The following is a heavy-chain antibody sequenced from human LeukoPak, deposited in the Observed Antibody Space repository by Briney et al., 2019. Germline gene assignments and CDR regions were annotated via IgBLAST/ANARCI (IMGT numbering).Heavy chain of an antibody. CDR3: ARGRLGSTY. D-gene: IGHD3-9*01. CDR2: CLYNGTT. Sequence: PSETLSLTCTVSGGSVSRGSYYWSWTRQPPGKGLEWIWYCLYNGTTTFSPSLKTPVNISVHMSNNPFIVHLTSVPTAHTAVYYCARGRLGSTYWGEGTLVTVST. J-gene: IGHJ4*02. V-gene: IGHV4-61*01. CDR1: GGSVSRGSYY.